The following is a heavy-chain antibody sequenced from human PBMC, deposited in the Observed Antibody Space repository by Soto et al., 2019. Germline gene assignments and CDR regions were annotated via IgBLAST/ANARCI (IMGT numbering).Heavy chain of an antibody. V-gene: IGHV5-51*01. D-gene: IGHD2-21*01. J-gene: IGHJ3*02. Sequence: RGESLKISCKGSGYSFTSYWIGWVRQMPGKGLEWMGIIYPGDSDTRYSPSFQGQVTISADKSISTAYLQWSSLKASDTAMYYFARQTSYCGGDCYSLPFDIWGQGTVLTVSS. CDR2: IYPGDSDT. CDR3: ARQTSYCGGDCYSLPFDI. CDR1: GYSFTSYW.